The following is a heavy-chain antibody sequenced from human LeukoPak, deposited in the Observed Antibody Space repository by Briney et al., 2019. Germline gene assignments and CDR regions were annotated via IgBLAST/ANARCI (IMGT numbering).Heavy chain of an antibody. J-gene: IGHJ4*02. CDR3: ARGWGYCSGGSCYEDY. V-gene: IGHV4-34*01. CDR1: GGSFSGYY. D-gene: IGHD2-15*01. Sequence: PSETLSLTCAVNGGSFSGYYWSWIRQPPGKGLEWIGEINHSGSTNYNPSLKSRVTISVDTSKNQFSLKLSSVTAADTAVYYCARGWGYCSGGSCYEDYWGQGTLVTVSS. CDR2: INHSGST.